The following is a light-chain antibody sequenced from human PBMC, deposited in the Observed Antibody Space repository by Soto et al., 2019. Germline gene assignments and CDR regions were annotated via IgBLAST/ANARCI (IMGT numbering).Light chain of an antibody. Sequence: DIQMTQFPSSLSASVGDGVTITCRASQGIIKYLNWYQQKPGKAPKLLIYATSSLQGGVPSRFSGSGSGTDFSLTISSLQPEDFATYYCQQSYSTPYTFAQGTKLEIK. CDR2: ATS. V-gene: IGKV1-39*01. CDR1: QGIIKY. CDR3: QQSYSTPYT. J-gene: IGKJ2*01.